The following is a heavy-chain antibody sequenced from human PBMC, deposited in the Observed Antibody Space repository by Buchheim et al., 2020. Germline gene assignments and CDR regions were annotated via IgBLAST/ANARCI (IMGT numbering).Heavy chain of an antibody. J-gene: IGHJ5*02. Sequence: QVQLVQSRAEVKKPGASVKVSCKASGYTFTSYYMHWVRQAPGQGLEWMGIINPSGGSTSYAQKFQGRVTMTRDTSTSTVYMELRSLRSEATSVYYCARGIGWFAELVGGSIFDPWGQGTL. CDR1: GYTFTSYY. CDR3: ARGIGWFAELVGGSIFDP. V-gene: IGHV1-46*01. CDR2: INPSGGST. D-gene: IGHD3-10*01.